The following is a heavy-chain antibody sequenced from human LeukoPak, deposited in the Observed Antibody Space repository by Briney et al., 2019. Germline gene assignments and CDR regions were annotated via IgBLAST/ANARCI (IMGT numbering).Heavy chain of an antibody. J-gene: IGHJ4*02. CDR3: AKGHYGRGTAFDY. V-gene: IGHV3-23*01. CDR1: GFTFSSYA. Sequence: GGSLRLSCSASGFTFSSYAMSWVRQAPGKGLEWVSAISGSGGSTYYADSVKGRFTISRDNSKNTLYLQMNSLRAEDTAVYYCAKGHYGRGTAFDYWGQGTLVTVSS. D-gene: IGHD4-17*01. CDR2: ISGSGGST.